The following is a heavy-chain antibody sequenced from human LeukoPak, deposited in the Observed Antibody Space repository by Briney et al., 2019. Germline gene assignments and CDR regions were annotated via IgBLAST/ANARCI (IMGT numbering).Heavy chain of an antibody. Sequence: SETLSLTCTVSGGSISSYYWSWIRQPPGKGLEWIGYIYYSGSTYYNPSLKSRVTISVDTSKNQFSLKLSSVTAADTAVYYCARLGGDDFWSGYYNWFDPWGQGTLVTVSS. V-gene: IGHV4-59*08. CDR3: ARLGGDDFWSGYYNWFDP. J-gene: IGHJ5*02. CDR2: IYYSGST. D-gene: IGHD3-3*01. CDR1: GGSISSYY.